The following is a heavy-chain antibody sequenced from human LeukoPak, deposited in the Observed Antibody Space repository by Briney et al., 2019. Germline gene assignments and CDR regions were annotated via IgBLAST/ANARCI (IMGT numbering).Heavy chain of an antibody. V-gene: IGHV3-7*01. D-gene: IGHD3-16*01. CDR2: IKQDGSEK. J-gene: IGHJ4*02. Sequence: PGGSLRLSCAASGFTFSSYWMSWVRQAPGKGVEWVANIKQDGSEKDYVGSVKGRFTISRDNAKSSLYLQMNSLRAEDTAVYYCARGQAGGDFDYWGQGTLVTVSS. CDR1: GFTFSSYW. CDR3: ARGQAGGDFDY.